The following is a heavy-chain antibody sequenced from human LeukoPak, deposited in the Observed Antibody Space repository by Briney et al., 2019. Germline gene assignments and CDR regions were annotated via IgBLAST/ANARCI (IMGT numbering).Heavy chain of an antibody. CDR2: IKQDGSEK. V-gene: IGHV3-7*01. D-gene: IGHD3-10*01. J-gene: IGHJ4*02. Sequence: GGSLRLSCAVSGFTFSRYWMSWVRQAPGKGLEWVANIKQDGSEKYYVDSVKGRFTISRDNAKNSLYLQMNSLRAEDTAVYYCTRDRALSFDYWGQGTLVTVSS. CDR1: GFTFSRYW. CDR3: TRDRALSFDY.